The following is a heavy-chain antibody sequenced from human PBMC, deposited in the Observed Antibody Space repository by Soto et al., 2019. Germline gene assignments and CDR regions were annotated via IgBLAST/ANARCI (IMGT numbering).Heavy chain of an antibody. D-gene: IGHD6-13*01. CDR1: GFTFSSYA. CDR2: ISGSGGST. V-gene: IGHV3-23*01. Sequence: GGSLRLSCAASGFTFSSYAMSWVRQAPGKGLEWVSAISGSGGSTYYADSVKGRLTISRDNSKNTLYLQMNSLRAEDTAVYYCAKTHSSSPPRYYYYYMDVWGKGTTVTVSS. CDR3: AKTHSSSPPRYYYYYMDV. J-gene: IGHJ6*03.